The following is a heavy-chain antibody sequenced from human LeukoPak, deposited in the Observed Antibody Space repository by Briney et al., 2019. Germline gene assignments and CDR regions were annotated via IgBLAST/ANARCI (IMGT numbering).Heavy chain of an antibody. CDR1: GGSVTDYY. CDR3: ARAPVSSSWPNDY. CDR2: IYTSGST. J-gene: IGHJ4*02. D-gene: IGHD6-13*01. Sequence: PSETLSLTCTVSGGSVTDYYWSWIRQPAGKGLEWIGRIYTSGSTNYNPSLKSRVTISVDTSKNQFSLKLSSVTAADTAVYYCARAPVSSSWPNDYWGQGTLVTVSS. V-gene: IGHV4-4*07.